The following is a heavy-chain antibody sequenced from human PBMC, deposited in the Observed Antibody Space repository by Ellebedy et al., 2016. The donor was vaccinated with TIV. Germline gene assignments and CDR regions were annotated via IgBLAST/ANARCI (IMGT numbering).Heavy chain of an antibody. Sequence: SETLSLXXTVSGGSISGYYWSWIRQPPGKGLEWVGHLTHTGRTNHNPSLQSRVAISLDSSKTQFSLELNSVTAADTAVYYCARLYGSGTGGAFDIWGQGTMVTVSS. CDR1: GGSISGYY. CDR2: LTHTGRT. CDR3: ARLYGSGTGGAFDI. D-gene: IGHD3-10*01. V-gene: IGHV4-59*08. J-gene: IGHJ3*02.